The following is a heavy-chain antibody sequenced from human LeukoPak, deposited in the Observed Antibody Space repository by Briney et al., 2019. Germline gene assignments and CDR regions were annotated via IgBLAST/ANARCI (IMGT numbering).Heavy chain of an antibody. CDR3: ARDGSGSYYVRFQLDDY. Sequence: ASVKVSCKASGYIFTGYYMHWVRQAPGQGLEWMGWINPNSGGTNYAQKFQGRVTMTRDTSISTAYMELSRLRSDDTAVYYCARDGSGSYYVRFQLDDYWGQGTLVTVSS. J-gene: IGHJ4*02. D-gene: IGHD1-26*01. CDR2: INPNSGGT. CDR1: GYIFTGYY. V-gene: IGHV1-2*02.